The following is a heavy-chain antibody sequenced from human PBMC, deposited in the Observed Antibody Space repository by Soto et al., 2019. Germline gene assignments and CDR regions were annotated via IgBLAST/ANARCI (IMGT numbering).Heavy chain of an antibody. CDR2: IYYSGDT. Sequence: PSETLSLTCTVSGGSIISGDYYWSWIRQTPGKGLEWIGYIYYSGDTNYNQSLKSRVIISVDTSKNQFSLKLSSVTAADTAVYYCARRYGSSFDYWGQGTLVTVSS. J-gene: IGHJ4*02. CDR3: ARRYGSSFDY. V-gene: IGHV4-30-4*01. CDR1: GGSIISGDYY. D-gene: IGHD6-13*01.